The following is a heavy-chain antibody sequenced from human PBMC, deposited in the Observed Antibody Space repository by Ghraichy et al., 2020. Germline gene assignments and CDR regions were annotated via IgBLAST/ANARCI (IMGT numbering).Heavy chain of an antibody. J-gene: IGHJ6*02. D-gene: IGHD1-1*01. V-gene: IGHV3-7*01. Sequence: GGSLNISCAASGFTFSDYWMTWVRQAPGKGLEWVANIRQDGNEIYYVDSVKGRFTISRDNAKNSLYLQMHSLRADDTAVYYCTRPRQPTYYYAMDVWGQGTTVTVSS. CDR2: IRQDGNEI. CDR3: TRPRQPTYYYAMDV. CDR1: GFTFSDYW.